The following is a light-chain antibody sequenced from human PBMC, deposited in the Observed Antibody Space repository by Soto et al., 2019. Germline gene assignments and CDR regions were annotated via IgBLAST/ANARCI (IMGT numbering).Light chain of an antibody. V-gene: IGKV1-12*02. CDR3: QQANSFPFT. J-gene: IGKJ3*01. Sequence: DIQMTQSPSSVSASVGDRVTITCRASQDIRTWLAWYQQKPGKAPKLLIYVSSSLQSGVPSRFSGSGSGTDFTLTISSLQPEDFATYYSQQANSFPFTFGPGTKVDLK. CDR2: VSS. CDR1: QDIRTW.